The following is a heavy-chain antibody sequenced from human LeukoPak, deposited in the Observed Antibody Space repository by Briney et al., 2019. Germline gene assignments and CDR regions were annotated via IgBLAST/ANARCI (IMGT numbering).Heavy chain of an antibody. V-gene: IGHV1-18*01. Sequence: ASVKVSCKASGYTFTSYGISWVRQAPGQGLEWRGWISTYKGNTDYAQKLQGRVNMTTDTSTSTAYMELRSLRSDDTAVYYCARDVEYHDFWSGVQDPNWLDPWGQGTLVTVSS. CDR2: ISTYKGNT. CDR3: ARDVEYHDFWSGVQDPNWLDP. J-gene: IGHJ5*02. CDR1: GYTFTSYG. D-gene: IGHD3-3*01.